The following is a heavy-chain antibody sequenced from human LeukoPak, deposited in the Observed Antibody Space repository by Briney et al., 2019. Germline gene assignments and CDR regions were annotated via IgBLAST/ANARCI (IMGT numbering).Heavy chain of an antibody. V-gene: IGHV4-34*01. Sequence: SETLSLTCAVYGGSFSGYYWSWIRQPPGKGLEWIGEINHSGSTNYNPSLKSRVTISVDTSKNQFSLKLSSVTAADTAVYYCARDPSRIQLWLRVRYFDYWGQGTLVTVSS. CDR2: INHSGST. J-gene: IGHJ4*02. CDR3: ARDPSRIQLWLRVRYFDY. D-gene: IGHD5-18*01. CDR1: GGSFSGYY.